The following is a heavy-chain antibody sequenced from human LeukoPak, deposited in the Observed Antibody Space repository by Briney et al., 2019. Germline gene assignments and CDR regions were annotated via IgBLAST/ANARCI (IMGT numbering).Heavy chain of an antibody. Sequence: GGSLRLSCAASGFTFDDYNMNWVRQAPGKGLEWVSSISSSSSYIYYADSVKGRFTISRDNAKNSLYLQMNSLRAEDTAVYYCARAFDDEYYYDSGDYWGQGTLVTVSS. CDR3: ARAFDDEYYYDSGDY. CDR1: GFTFDDYN. D-gene: IGHD3-22*01. CDR2: ISSSSSYI. J-gene: IGHJ4*02. V-gene: IGHV3-21*01.